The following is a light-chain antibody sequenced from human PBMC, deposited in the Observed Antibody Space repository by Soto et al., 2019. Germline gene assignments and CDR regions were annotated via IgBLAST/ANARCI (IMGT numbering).Light chain of an antibody. CDR2: GAS. J-gene: IGKJ1*01. CDR3: QQYNNWPPWT. Sequence: EIVITQSPATLSVSPGDTATLSCRASQSVSSNLAWFQQKPGQAPRLLIFGASTRATDIPARFSGSGSGTEFTLTISSLQSEDFAVYYCQQYNNWPPWTFGQGTKVDIK. V-gene: IGKV3-15*01. CDR1: QSVSSN.